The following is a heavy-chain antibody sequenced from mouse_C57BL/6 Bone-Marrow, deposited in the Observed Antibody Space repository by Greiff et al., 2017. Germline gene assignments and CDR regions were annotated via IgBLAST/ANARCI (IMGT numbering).Heavy chain of an antibody. CDR1: GYTFTDYN. V-gene: IGHV1-22*01. D-gene: IGHD2-4*01. CDR3: ARVDDYDGWFAY. CDR2: INPNNGGT. J-gene: IGHJ3*01. Sequence: VQLKQSGPELVKPGASVKMSCKASGYTFTDYNMHWVKQSHGKSLEWIGYINPNNGGTSYNQKFKGKATLTVNKSSSTAYMELRSLTSEDSAVYYCARVDDYDGWFAYWGQGTLVTVSA.